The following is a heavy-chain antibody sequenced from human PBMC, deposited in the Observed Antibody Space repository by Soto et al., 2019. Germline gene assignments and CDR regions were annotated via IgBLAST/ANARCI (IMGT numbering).Heavy chain of an antibody. J-gene: IGHJ4*02. V-gene: IGHV1-2*02. CDR1: GYTFTDYF. D-gene: IGHD3-16*01. CDR3: ARDPADSMIGIDY. CDR2: INGNSGST. Sequence: GASVKVSCKASGYTFTDYFMHWVRQAPGQGLEWMGWINGNSGSTSYAQKFQGRVAMTRDTSISTAYMELSSLTFDDTAVYYCARDPADSMIGIDYWGQGTLVTVSS.